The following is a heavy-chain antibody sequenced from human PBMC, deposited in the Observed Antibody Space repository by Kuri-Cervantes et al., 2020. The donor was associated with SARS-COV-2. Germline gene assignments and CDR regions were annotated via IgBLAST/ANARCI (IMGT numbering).Heavy chain of an antibody. J-gene: IGHJ4*02. D-gene: IGHD1-26*01. CDR1: GFTFDDYG. V-gene: IGHV3-20*04. CDR2: INWNGVRT. Sequence: GESLKISCAASGFTFDDYGMSWFRQAPGKGLEWVSGINWNGVRTGYTDSVKSRFTISRDNAKNSLYLQMNSLRAEDTAFYYCARAGTSGSYLGYWGQGTLVTVSS. CDR3: ARAGTSGSYLGY.